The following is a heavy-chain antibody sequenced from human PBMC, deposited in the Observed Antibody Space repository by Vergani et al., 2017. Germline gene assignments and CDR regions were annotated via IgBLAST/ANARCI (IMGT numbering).Heavy chain of an antibody. V-gene: IGHV3-21*01. Sequence: EVQLVESGGGLVKPGGSLRLSCAASGFTFSSYSMNWVRPAPGTGLEWVSSISSSSSYIYYADSVKGRFTISRDNAKNSLYLQMNSLRAEDTAVYYCESDNYDFWSGYWNPVTYYYYMDVWGKGTTVTVSS. CDR1: GFTFSSYS. CDR3: ESDNYDFWSGYWNPVTYYYYMDV. J-gene: IGHJ6*03. D-gene: IGHD3-3*01. CDR2: ISSSSSYI.